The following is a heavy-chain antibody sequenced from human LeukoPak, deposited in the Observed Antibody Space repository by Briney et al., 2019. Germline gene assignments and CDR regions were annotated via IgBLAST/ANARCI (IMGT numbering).Heavy chain of an antibody. CDR3: ARDRRDIVVVVAATDDAFDI. V-gene: IGHV1-18*01. J-gene: IGHJ3*02. D-gene: IGHD2-15*01. CDR2: IGAYNGNK. CDR1: GYTFTSYG. Sequence: ASVKVSCKASGYTFTSYGISWVRQAPGQGLEWMGWIGAYNGNKNYAQKLQGRTTMTTHTTTSTAYMEPRSLRSDDTAVYYCARDRRDIVVVVAATDDAFDIWGQGTMVTVSS.